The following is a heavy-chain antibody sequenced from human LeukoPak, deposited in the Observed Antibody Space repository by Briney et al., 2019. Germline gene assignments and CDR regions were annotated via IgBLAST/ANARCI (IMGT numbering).Heavy chain of an antibody. CDR2: IRYDGSNK. V-gene: IGHV3-30*02. CDR3: ARDDILTDYPTPSDY. D-gene: IGHD3-9*01. J-gene: IGHJ4*02. Sequence: GSLRLSCAASGFTFSSYSMHWVRQAPGKGLEWVTFIRYDGSNKYYADSVKGRFTISRDDAKNSLYLQMNSLRAEDTAVYYCARDDILTDYPTPSDYWGQGTLVTVSS. CDR1: GFTFSSYS.